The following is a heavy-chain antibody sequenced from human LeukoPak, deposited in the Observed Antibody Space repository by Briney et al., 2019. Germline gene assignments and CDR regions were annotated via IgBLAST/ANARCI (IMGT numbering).Heavy chain of an antibody. Sequence: PGRSLRLSCAAPGFTFSSYGMNWVRQAPGKGPEWVSSISSISTYTHYADSVKGRFTISRDNAKNSLYLQMNSLRAEDTAVYYCTRTHIAQYDFWTASLWGQGTLVTVSS. J-gene: IGHJ4*02. D-gene: IGHD3-3*01. V-gene: IGHV3-21*01. CDR3: TRTHIAQYDFWTASL. CDR2: ISSISTYT. CDR1: GFTFSSYG.